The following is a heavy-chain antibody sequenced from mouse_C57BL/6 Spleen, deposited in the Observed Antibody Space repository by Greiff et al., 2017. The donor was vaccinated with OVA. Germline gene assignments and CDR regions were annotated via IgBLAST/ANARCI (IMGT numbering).Heavy chain of an antibody. D-gene: IGHD1-1*01. CDR1: GYTFTDYN. V-gene: IGHV1-18*01. CDR2: INPNNGGT. J-gene: IGHJ1*03. CDR3: ARFYYYGSSSHWYFDV. Sequence: EVQLVESGPELVKPGASVKIPCKASGYTFTDYNMDWVKQSHGKSLEWIGDINPNNGGTIYNQKFKGKATLTVDKSSSTAYMELRSLTSEDTAVYYCARFYYYGSSSHWYFDVWGTGTTVTVSS.